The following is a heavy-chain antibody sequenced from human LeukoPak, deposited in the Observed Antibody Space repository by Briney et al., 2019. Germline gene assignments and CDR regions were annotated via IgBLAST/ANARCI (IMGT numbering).Heavy chain of an antibody. Sequence: PGGSLRLSCAASGITFSNAWMSWVRQAPGKGLEWVGRIKSKSDGETTDYAAPVKGRFTISRDDSKNTLYLQMNSLKTEDTAMYYCATYRWYSDYSGRGVLVTVSS. CDR3: ATYRWYSDY. D-gene: IGHD1-1*01. CDR2: IKSKSDGETT. CDR1: GITFSNAW. J-gene: IGHJ4*02. V-gene: IGHV3-15*01.